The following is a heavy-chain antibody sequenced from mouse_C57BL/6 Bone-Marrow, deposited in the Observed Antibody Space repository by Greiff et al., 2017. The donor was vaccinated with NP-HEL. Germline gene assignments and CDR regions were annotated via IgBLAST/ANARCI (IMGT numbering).Heavy chain of an antibody. CDR2: ISDGGRYT. V-gene: IGHV5-4*01. D-gene: IGHD2-4*01. Sequence: EVKLVESGGGLVKPGGSLKLSCAASGFTFSSYAMSWVRQTPEKRLEWVATISDGGRYTYYPDNVKGRFTISRDNAKNNLYLQMSHLKSEDTAMYYCARDRLDYDYDWFAYWGQGTLVTVSA. CDR1: GFTFSSYA. J-gene: IGHJ3*01. CDR3: ARDRLDYDYDWFAY.